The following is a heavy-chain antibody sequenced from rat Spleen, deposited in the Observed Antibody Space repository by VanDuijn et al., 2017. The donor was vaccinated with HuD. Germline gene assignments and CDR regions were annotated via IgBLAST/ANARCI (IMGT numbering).Heavy chain of an antibody. D-gene: IGHD3-8*01. V-gene: IGHV2S12*01. CDR2: VSSGGNT. Sequence: QVQLKESGPGLVQPSQTLSLTCTVSGFSLTSDGVSWVRQPPGKGLEWIAAVSSGGNTYYDSTLKSRLSISRDTSKSQVFLKMNSLQTEDTATYYCARDHPLFDYWGQGVMVTVSS. J-gene: IGHJ2*01. CDR1: GFSLTSDG. CDR3: ARDHPLFDY.